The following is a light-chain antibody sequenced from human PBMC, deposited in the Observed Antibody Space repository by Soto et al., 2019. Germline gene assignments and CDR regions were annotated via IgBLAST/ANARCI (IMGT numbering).Light chain of an antibody. CDR2: TAS. J-gene: IGKJ5*01. V-gene: IGKV1-12*01. CDR1: QGIYTW. CDR3: QQAASFPIT. Sequence: DIQMTQSPSSVYASVGDSVTITCRASQGIYTWLAWYQQNPGKAPNLMIYTASSLQSGVPSRFSGTGSGTEFTLTINNLQPEDFETYYCQQAASFPITFGQGTRLEIK.